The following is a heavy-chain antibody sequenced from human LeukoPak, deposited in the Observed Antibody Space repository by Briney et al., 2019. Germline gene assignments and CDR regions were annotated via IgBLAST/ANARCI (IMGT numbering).Heavy chain of an antibody. CDR3: AREKDYGDYIDF. J-gene: IGHJ4*02. D-gene: IGHD4-17*01. CDR2: IYSGGST. CDR1: GFTVSSNY. Sequence: GGSLRLSCAASGFTVSSNYMSWVRQAPGKGLEWVSVIYSGGSTYYADSVKGRFTISRDNSKNTLYLQMNSLRPEDTAVYYCAREKDYGDYIDFWGQGTLVTVSS. V-gene: IGHV3-66*02.